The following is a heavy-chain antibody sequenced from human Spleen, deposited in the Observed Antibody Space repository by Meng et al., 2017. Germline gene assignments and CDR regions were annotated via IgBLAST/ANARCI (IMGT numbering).Heavy chain of an antibody. J-gene: IGHJ5*02. Sequence: VRRRGSGPGLVQPSETRFLACSVSGGSISLSYWSWIRRAAGEVLEWIGRIYSSGSTNYNPSLKSRLTMSVDTSKNQFSMSLSSVTAADTAVYYCARSVNWFDPWGQGTLVTVSS. V-gene: IGHV4-4*07. CDR3: ARSVNWFDP. CDR1: GGSISLSY. CDR2: IYSSGST. D-gene: IGHD5/OR15-5a*01.